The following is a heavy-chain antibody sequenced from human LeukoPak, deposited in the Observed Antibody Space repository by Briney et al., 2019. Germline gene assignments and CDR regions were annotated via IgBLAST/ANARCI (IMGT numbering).Heavy chain of an antibody. V-gene: IGHV1-8*01. CDR3: ARVLSSIPSRPFDY. CDR2: MNPNSGNT. Sequence: GASVKVSCKASGYTFTSYDINWVRQATGQGLEWMGWMNPNSGNTGYAQKFQGRVTMTRNTSISTAYMELSSLRSEHTAVYYCARVLSSIPSRPFDYWGQGTLVTVSS. D-gene: IGHD6-6*01. CDR1: GYTFTSYD. J-gene: IGHJ4*02.